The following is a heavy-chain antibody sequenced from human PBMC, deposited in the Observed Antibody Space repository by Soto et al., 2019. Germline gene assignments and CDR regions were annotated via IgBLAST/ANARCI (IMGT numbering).Heavy chain of an antibody. CDR1: GYTITSYG. Sequence: ASVKVSCKASGYTITSYGISWVRQAPGQGLEWMGWISAYNCNTNYAQKLQGRVTMTTDTSTSTAYMELRSLWSDDKAVYFCARGHCSRASCDGSDYYYGLDVWGQGTPVTVSS. D-gene: IGHD2-2*01. V-gene: IGHV1-18*01. J-gene: IGHJ6*02. CDR2: ISAYNCNT. CDR3: ARGHCSRASCDGSDYYYGLDV.